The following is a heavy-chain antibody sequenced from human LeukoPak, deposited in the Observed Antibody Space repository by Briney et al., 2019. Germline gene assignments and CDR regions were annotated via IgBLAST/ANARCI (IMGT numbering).Heavy chain of an antibody. CDR3: ARADSSGYYYFDY. V-gene: IGHV4-38-2*02. CDR1: GYSISSGYY. J-gene: IGHJ4*02. Sequence: SETLSLTCTVSGYSISSGYYWGWIRQPPGKGLEWIGSIYHSGSTYYNPSLKSRVTISVDTSKNQFSLKLSSVTAADTAMYYCARADSSGYYYFDYWGQGTLVTVSS. CDR2: IYHSGST. D-gene: IGHD3-22*01.